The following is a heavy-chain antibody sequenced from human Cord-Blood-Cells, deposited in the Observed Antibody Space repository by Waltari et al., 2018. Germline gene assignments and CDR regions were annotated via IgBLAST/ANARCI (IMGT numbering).Heavy chain of an antibody. V-gene: IGHV4-39*01. CDR2: IYDSWST. CDR1: GGSIRSRSYY. Sequence: QLQLQASGPGLVKTSETLSLTCTVSGGSIRSRSYYWGWIRQPPGKGLEWIGSIYDSWSTYYNPSLKSRVTISVDTSKNQFSLKLSSVTAADTAVYYCARHRLSTIFGVDLNWFDPWGQGTLVTVSS. D-gene: IGHD3-3*01. J-gene: IGHJ5*02. CDR3: ARHRLSTIFGVDLNWFDP.